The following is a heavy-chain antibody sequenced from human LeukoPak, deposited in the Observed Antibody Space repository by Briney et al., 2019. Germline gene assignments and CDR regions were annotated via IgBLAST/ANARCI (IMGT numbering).Heavy chain of an antibody. J-gene: IGHJ4*02. CDR3: AKGSTYYYDSSGLYYFDY. V-gene: IGHV3-30*02. Sequence: GGSLRLSCAASGFTFSSYGMHWVRQAPGKGLEWVAFIRYDGSNKYYADSVKGRFTISRDNSKNTLYLQMNSLRAEDTAVYYCAKGSTYYYDSSGLYYFDYWGQGTLVTVSS. D-gene: IGHD3-22*01. CDR2: IRYDGSNK. CDR1: GFTFSSYG.